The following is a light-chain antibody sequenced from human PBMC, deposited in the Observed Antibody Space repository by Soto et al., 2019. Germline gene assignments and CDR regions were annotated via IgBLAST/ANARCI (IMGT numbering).Light chain of an antibody. CDR2: TAS. V-gene: IGKV1-39*01. CDR3: QQGYFTPRT. CDR1: QSISNF. Sequence: DIQMTQSPSSLSASVGDRVTITCRASQSISNFLNWYQQKPGKAPKLLIYTASSLQSGVPSRFSGSGSGTDFTLTISSLQPEDFATYYCQQGYFTPRTFGQGTKVEIK. J-gene: IGKJ1*01.